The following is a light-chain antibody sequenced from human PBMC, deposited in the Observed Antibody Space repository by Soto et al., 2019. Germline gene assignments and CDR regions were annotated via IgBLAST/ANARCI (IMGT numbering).Light chain of an antibody. J-gene: IGKJ5*01. CDR1: QSISDT. CDR2: GAS. Sequence: EIVMTQSPVTLSVSPGGRATLSCRASQSISDTLAWYQQKPGQAPRLLIHGASTRAPGFPARFSGSGSGTDFTLTISSLQSEDFAVYYCQQRTNWRITFGQGTRLDIK. CDR3: QQRTNWRIT. V-gene: IGKV3-15*01.